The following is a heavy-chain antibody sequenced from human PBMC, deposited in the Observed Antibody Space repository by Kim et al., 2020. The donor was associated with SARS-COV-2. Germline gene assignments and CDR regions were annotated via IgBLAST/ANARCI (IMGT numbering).Heavy chain of an antibody. V-gene: IGHV4-31*03. CDR2: IYYSGST. Sequence: SETLSLTCTVSGGSISSGGYYWSWIRQHPGKGLEWIGYIYYSGSTYYNPSLKSRVTISVDTSKNQFSLKLSSVTAADTAVYYCARGSDDILTGIDYWGQGTLVTVSS. D-gene: IGHD3-9*01. J-gene: IGHJ4*02. CDR1: GGSISSGGYY. CDR3: ARGSDDILTGIDY.